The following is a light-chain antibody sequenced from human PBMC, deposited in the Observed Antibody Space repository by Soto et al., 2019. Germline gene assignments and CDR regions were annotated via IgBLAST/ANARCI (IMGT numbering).Light chain of an antibody. J-gene: IGKJ1*01. CDR3: QHWTDYSWT. V-gene: IGKV1-5*03. CDR1: QSLTMW. Sequence: DIHMTQSPSTLSASVGDRVTITCRASQSLTMWLAGYQQKPGKAPNLLIYKTSSLESGVPSRFSGSGSGTEFTLTISSLQPDDFATYYCQHWTDYSWTFGQGTKGEVK. CDR2: KTS.